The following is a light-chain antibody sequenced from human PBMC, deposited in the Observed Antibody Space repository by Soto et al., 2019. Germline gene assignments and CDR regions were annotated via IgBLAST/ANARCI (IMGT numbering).Light chain of an antibody. V-gene: IGKV3-20*01. Sequence: ESVLTHSPGTLSLSPGERATLSCRASQSVASSYLAWYQQKPGQSPRLLLYGASTRATGIPDRFSGSGSGTDFTLTISRVEPDDFAVYYCQQYGTSWITFGQGTRLEIK. CDR1: QSVASSY. J-gene: IGKJ5*01. CDR3: QQYGTSWIT. CDR2: GAS.